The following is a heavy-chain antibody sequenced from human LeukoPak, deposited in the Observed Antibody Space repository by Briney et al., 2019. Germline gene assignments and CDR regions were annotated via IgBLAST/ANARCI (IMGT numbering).Heavy chain of an antibody. CDR1: GGSISSSSYY. CDR2: IYYSGST. Sequence: SETLSLTCTVSGGSISSSSYYWGWIRQPPGKGLEWIGSIYYSGSTYYNPSLKSRVTISVDTSKNQFSLKLSSVTAADTAVYYCARDRGLPPEHIVVVTAMEDSPGSFDYWGQGTLVTVSS. CDR3: ARDRGLPPEHIVVVTAMEDSPGSFDY. D-gene: IGHD2-21*02. J-gene: IGHJ4*02. V-gene: IGHV4-39*07.